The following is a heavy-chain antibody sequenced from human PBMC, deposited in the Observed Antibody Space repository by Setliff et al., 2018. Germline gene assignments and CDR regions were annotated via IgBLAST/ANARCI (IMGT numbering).Heavy chain of an antibody. CDR1: GGSISSGSYY. D-gene: IGHD3-10*01. Sequence: SETLSLTCTVSGGSISSGSYYWSWIRQPAGKGLEWIGRIYTSGSTNYNPSLKSRVTISVDTSKNQFSLKLSSVTAADTAVYYCASSGSGSYYNLDYWGQGTLVTV. CDR2: IYTSGST. V-gene: IGHV4-61*02. CDR3: ASSGSGSYYNLDY. J-gene: IGHJ4*02.